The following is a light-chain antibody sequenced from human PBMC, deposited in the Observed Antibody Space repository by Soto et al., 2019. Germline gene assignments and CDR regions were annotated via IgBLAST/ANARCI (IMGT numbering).Light chain of an antibody. CDR1: NSNIGRNT. J-gene: IGLJ2*01. Sequence: QSVLTQPPSASGTPGQRVTISCSGRNSNIGRNTVSWYQQVPGTAPKSLIYSDDQRPSGVPDRISGSRSGTSASLAISGLQSGDAADYYCAAWDDTLRARVFGGGTKLTVL. CDR2: SDD. V-gene: IGLV1-44*01. CDR3: AAWDDTLRARV.